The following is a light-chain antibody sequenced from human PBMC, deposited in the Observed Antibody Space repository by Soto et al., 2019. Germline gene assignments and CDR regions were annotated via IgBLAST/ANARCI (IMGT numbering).Light chain of an antibody. Sequence: EIVLTQSPGTLSLSPGERATLSCRASQSVSSSYLAWYQQKPGQAPRLLIYGASSRANGIPDRFSGSGSGTDFTLTISRLEPEDVAVYYCQQYDSSPWTFGQGTKVEIK. CDR1: QSVSSSY. CDR3: QQYDSSPWT. J-gene: IGKJ1*01. V-gene: IGKV3-20*01. CDR2: GAS.